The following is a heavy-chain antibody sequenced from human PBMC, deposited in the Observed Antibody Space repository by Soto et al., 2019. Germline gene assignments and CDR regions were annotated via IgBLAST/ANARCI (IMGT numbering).Heavy chain of an antibody. CDR2: ISSSGTFK. CDR1: GFIFTTNS. Sequence: GGSLRLSCEASGFIFTTNSVNWVRQVPGKGLQWLSSISSSGTFKSYGDSVKGRFTISRDNAKNSLFLQMNNLSGEDTGLYYCARDPPHGGTSSWDADSWGPGTLVTVSS. V-gene: IGHV3-21*01. CDR3: ARDPPHGGTSSWDADS. J-gene: IGHJ4*02. D-gene: IGHD2-15*01.